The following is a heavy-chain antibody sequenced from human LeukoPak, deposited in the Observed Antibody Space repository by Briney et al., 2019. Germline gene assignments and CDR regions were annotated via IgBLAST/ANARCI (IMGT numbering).Heavy chain of an antibody. CDR3: AKGSSGWSPFDP. CDR2: ISGNGGSI. J-gene: IGHJ5*02. CDR1: GFTFNTYA. Sequence: GGPLRLSCAASGFTFNTYAMSWVRQAPGKGLEWVSGISGNGGSIYYADSVKGRFTISRDNSKNTLYLQMNSLRAEDTAVYYCAKGSSGWSPFDPWGQGTLVTVSS. D-gene: IGHD6-19*01. V-gene: IGHV3-23*01.